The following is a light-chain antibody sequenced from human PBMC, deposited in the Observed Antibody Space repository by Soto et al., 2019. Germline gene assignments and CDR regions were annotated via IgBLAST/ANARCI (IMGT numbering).Light chain of an antibody. J-gene: IGLJ2*01. CDR2: AVS. Sequence: QSALTQPPSASGSPGQSVTISCTGTSSDVGGYNSVSWYQQHPGKAPKLLIYAVSQRPSGVPDRFSGSKSGNTASLTVSGLQAEDEADYYCSSYGGGDSVLFGGGTKLTVL. CDR3: SSYGGGDSVL. V-gene: IGLV2-8*01. CDR1: SSDVGGYNS.